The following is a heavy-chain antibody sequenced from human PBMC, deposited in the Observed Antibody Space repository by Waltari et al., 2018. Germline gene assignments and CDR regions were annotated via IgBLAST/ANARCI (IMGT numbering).Heavy chain of an antibody. CDR1: GFIFSNFN. J-gene: IGHJ4*02. V-gene: IGHV3-48*04. D-gene: IGHD2-8*01. CDR3: TRSHNGYDY. CDR2: ISSSGTTR. Sequence: EVKLVESGGALVQPGGSLRLSCAGSGFIFSNFNMHWIRQAPGQGLEWVSYISSSGTTRYSADSVKGRFNISRDNAKNSLYLQMESLRVEDTAIYYCTRSHNGYDYWGPGTLVSVSS.